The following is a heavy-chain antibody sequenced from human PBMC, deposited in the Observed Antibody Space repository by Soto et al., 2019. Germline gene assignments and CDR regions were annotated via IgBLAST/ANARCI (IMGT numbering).Heavy chain of an antibody. CDR2: IYPGDSDT. J-gene: IGHJ6*02. V-gene: IGHV5-51*01. Sequence: GESLKISCKGSGYSFTSYCIGWVLQMPGKGLEWMGIIYPGDSDTRYSPSFQGQVTISADKSISTAYLQWSSLKASDTAMYYCARHRRERSIAARLAKPYYYYGMDVWGQGTTVTVSS. CDR1: GYSFTSYC. D-gene: IGHD6-6*01. CDR3: ARHRRERSIAARLAKPYYYYGMDV.